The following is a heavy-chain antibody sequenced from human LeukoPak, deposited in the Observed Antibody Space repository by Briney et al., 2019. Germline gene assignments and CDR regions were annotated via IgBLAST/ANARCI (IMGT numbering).Heavy chain of an antibody. Sequence: PGGSLRLSCAASGFTFSNHAMNWVRQAPGKGLEWISSISTDSLTIKYADFVSGQFTISRDNAEHLLFLQMNSLRAEDTAVYYCARKAQTGSHSGPFDIWGQGTLVTVSS. CDR3: ARKAQTGSHSGPFDI. V-gene: IGHV3-48*04. CDR2: ISTDSLTI. J-gene: IGHJ3*02. D-gene: IGHD1-26*01. CDR1: GFTFSNHA.